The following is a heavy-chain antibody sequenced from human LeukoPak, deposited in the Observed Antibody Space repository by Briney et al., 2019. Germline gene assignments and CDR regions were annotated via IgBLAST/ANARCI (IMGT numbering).Heavy chain of an antibody. CDR1: GGSFSGYY. D-gene: IGHD3-3*01. J-gene: IGHJ4*02. CDR3: ARGRLGGGY. V-gene: IGHV4-34*01. CDR2: INHSGST. Sequence: SETLSLTCAVYGGSFSGYYWNWIRQPPGKGLEWIGEINHSGSTNYNPSLKSRVTISVDTSKNQFSLKLSSVTAADTAVYYCARGRLGGGYWGQGTLVTVSS.